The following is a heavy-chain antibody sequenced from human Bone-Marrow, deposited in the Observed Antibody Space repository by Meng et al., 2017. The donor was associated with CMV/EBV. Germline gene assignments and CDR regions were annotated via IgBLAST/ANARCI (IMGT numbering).Heavy chain of an antibody. D-gene: IGHD3-16*01. V-gene: IGHV3-48*03. J-gene: IGHJ4*02. Sequence: GGSLRLSCAASGFTFSRFEMNWVRQAPGKGLEWLSYISSSGTTIKYADSVKGRFTVSRDNAKNSVYLQMNSLRGEGTAVYYCAGGGGDYWGQGTLVTVSS. CDR3: AGGGGDY. CDR2: ISSSGTTI. CDR1: GFTFSRFE.